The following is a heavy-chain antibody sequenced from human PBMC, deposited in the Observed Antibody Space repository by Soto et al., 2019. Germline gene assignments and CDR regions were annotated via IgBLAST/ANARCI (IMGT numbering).Heavy chain of an antibody. CDR2: ISDDGNIK. D-gene: IGHD3-10*01. CDR1: GFTFRNYA. V-gene: IGHV3-30-3*01. Sequence: QVQLVESGGGVVQPGRSLRLSCAASGFTFRNYAMHWVRQAPGKGLEWVAAISDDGNIKLYADSVKGRLTISRDNSENKLLLQMGTLRVEDTAVYCCARSEAGVRVLDYCGQGTLVTVSS. J-gene: IGHJ4*02. CDR3: ARSEAGVRVLDY.